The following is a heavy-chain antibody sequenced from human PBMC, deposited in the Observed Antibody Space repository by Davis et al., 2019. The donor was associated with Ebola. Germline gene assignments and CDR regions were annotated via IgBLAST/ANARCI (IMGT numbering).Heavy chain of an antibody. CDR1: GGSFSGYY. J-gene: IGHJ4*02. Sequence: PSETLSLTCAVYGGSFSGYYWSWIRQPPGKGLEWIGEINHSGSTNYNPSLKSRVTISVDTSKNQFSLKLSSVTAADTAVYYCARHPYDSSAYPLTTYYFDYWGPGTLVTVSS. CDR3: ARHPYDSSAYPLTTYYFDY. V-gene: IGHV4-34*01. CDR2: INHSGST. D-gene: IGHD3-22*01.